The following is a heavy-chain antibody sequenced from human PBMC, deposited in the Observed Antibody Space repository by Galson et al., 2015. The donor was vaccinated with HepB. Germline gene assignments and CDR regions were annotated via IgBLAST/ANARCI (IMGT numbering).Heavy chain of an antibody. Sequence: PALVKPTQTLTLTCTFSGFSLSSSGVGVGWIRQPPGKALEWLALFYWNDDESYSPSLKSRLTITKDASQNQVVLTMTNMDPVDTATYYCAHRQYDSGGDRYVYWGQGTLVTVSS. CDR2: FYWNDDE. J-gene: IGHJ4*02. CDR3: AHRQYDSGGDRYVY. D-gene: IGHD3-22*01. V-gene: IGHV2-5*01. CDR1: GFSLSSSGVG.